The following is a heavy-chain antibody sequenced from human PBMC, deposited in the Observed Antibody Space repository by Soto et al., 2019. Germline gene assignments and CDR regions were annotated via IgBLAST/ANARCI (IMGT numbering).Heavy chain of an antibody. Sequence: PSETLSLTCTVSGGSISSGGYYWSWIRQHPGKGLEWIGYIYYSGSTYYNPSLKSRVTISVDTSKNQFSLKLSSVTAADTAVYYCARFESRYSTTHWFDPWGQGTLVTVSS. CDR3: ARFESRYSTTHWFDP. J-gene: IGHJ5*02. V-gene: IGHV4-31*03. CDR1: GGSISSGGYY. D-gene: IGHD1-1*01. CDR2: IYYSGST.